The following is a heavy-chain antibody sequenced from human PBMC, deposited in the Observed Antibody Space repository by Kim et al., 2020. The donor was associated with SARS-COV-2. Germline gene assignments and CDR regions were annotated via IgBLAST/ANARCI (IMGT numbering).Heavy chain of an antibody. V-gene: IGHV1-2*02. Sequence: ASVRVSCKASGYTLTGYYMNWVRQAPGQGLEWMGWINPNNGDTTYAQSFQGRITMTRDTSISTAYMELSSLSSDDTAVYYCARDFRSRPVAGFDFWGQGTLGTVSS. J-gene: IGHJ4*02. CDR3: ARDFRSRPVAGFDF. CDR2: INPNNGDT. CDR1: GYTLTGYY. D-gene: IGHD6-19*01.